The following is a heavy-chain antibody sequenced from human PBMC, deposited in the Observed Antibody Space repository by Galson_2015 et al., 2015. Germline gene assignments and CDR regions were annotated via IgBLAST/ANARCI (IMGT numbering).Heavy chain of an antibody. J-gene: IGHJ6*02. V-gene: IGHV3-48*01. D-gene: IGHD6-19*01. CDR1: GFTFSSYS. CDR3: ARDLAVAGRIPYYYYGMDV. CDR2: ISSSSSTI. Sequence: SLRLSCAASGFTFSSYSMNWVRQAPGKGLEWVSYISSSSSTIYYADSVKGRFTISRDNAKNSLYLQMNSLRAEDTAVYYCARDLAVAGRIPYYYYGMDVWGQGTTVTVSS.